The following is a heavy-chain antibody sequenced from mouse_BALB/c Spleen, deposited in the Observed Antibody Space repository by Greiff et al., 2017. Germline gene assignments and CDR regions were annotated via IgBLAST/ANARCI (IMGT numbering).Heavy chain of an antibody. Sequence: VQLQQSGAELVKPGASVKLSCTASGFNIKDTYMHWVKQRPEQGLEWIGRIDPANGNTKYDPKFQGKATITADTSSNTAYLQLSSLTSEDTAVYYCARGGYDYDGEDFDYWGQGTTLTVSS. V-gene: IGHV14-3*02. J-gene: IGHJ2*01. CDR2: IDPANGNT. D-gene: IGHD2-4*01. CDR3: ARGGYDYDGEDFDY. CDR1: GFNIKDTY.